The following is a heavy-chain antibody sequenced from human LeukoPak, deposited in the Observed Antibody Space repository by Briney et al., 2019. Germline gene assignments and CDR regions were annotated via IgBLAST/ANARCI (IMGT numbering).Heavy chain of an antibody. Sequence: SQTLSLTCAICGDSVSSNSAAWNWIRQSPSRGLEWLGSTYYRSKWYNDYAVSVKSRITINPDTSKNQFSLQLNSVTPEDTAVYYCARGGTAAAGPRLDYWGQGTLVTVSS. V-gene: IGHV6-1*01. J-gene: IGHJ4*02. CDR3: ARGGTAAAGPRLDY. CDR2: TYYRSKWYN. D-gene: IGHD6-13*01. CDR1: GDSVSSNSAA.